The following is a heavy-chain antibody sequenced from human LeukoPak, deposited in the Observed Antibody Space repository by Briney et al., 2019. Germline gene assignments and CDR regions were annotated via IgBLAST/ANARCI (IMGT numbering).Heavy chain of an antibody. CDR1: GFTFSSYA. CDR2: ISGSGGST. CDR3: ARGHFEYEKGYCSGGSCYSGYYYYYMDV. Sequence: GGSLRLSCAASGFTFSSYAMSWVRQAPGKGLEWVSAISGSGGSTYYADSVKGRFTISRDNSKNTLYLQMNSLRAEDTAVYYCARGHFEYEKGYCSGGSCYSGYYYYYMDVWGKGTTVTVSS. J-gene: IGHJ6*03. D-gene: IGHD2-15*01. V-gene: IGHV3-23*01.